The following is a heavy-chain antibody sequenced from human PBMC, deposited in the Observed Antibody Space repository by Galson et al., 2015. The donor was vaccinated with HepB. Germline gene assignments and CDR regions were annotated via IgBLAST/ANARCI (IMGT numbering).Heavy chain of an antibody. V-gene: IGHV3-15*01. D-gene: IGHD3-22*01. CDR1: GFTFSNAW. CDR3: TLLETYYYDSSGYYGRGGVDY. J-gene: IGHJ4*02. Sequence: SLRLSCAASGFTFSNAWMSWVRQAPGKGLEWVGRIKSKTDGGTTDYAAPVKGRFTISRDDSKNTLYLQMNSLKTEDTAVYYCTLLETYYYDSSGYYGRGGVDYWGQGTLVTVSS. CDR2: IKSKTDGGTT.